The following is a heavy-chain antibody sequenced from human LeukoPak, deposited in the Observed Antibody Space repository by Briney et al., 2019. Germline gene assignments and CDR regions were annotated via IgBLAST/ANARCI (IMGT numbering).Heavy chain of an antibody. V-gene: IGHV3-23*01. Sequence: GGSLRLSCAASGFTFSSYAMSWVRQAPGKGLEWVSAISGSGGSTYYADSVKGRFTISRDNSKNTLYLQMNSLRAEDTAVYYCAKDTAVAGTFYSDYWGQGTLVTVSS. CDR2: ISGSGGST. D-gene: IGHD6-19*01. CDR1: GFTFSSYA. J-gene: IGHJ4*02. CDR3: AKDTAVAGTFYSDY.